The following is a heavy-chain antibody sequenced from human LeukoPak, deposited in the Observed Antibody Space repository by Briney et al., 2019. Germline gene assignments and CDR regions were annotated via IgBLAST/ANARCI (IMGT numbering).Heavy chain of an antibody. CDR1: GFTFSSYW. Sequence: GGSLRLSCAASGFTFSSYWMSWVRQAPGKGLEWVANIKQDGSEKYYVDSVKGRFTISRDNAKNSLYLQMNSLRAEDTAVYYCASASESTVTTGYDYWGQGTLVTVSS. D-gene: IGHD4-17*01. CDR3: ASASESTVTTGYDY. J-gene: IGHJ4*02. V-gene: IGHV3-7*01. CDR2: IKQDGSEK.